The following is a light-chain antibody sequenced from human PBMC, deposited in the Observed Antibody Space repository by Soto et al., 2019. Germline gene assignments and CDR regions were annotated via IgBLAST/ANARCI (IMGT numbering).Light chain of an antibody. J-gene: IGLJ3*02. CDR2: EVS. CDR1: SSDVGSYNL. CDR3: CSYAGSRV. Sequence: QSVMTQPASVSGSPGQSITISCTGTSSDVGSYNLVSWYQQHPGKAPKLMIYEVSKRPSGVSNRFSGSKSCNTASLTISGHQAEDEADYYCCSYAGSRVFGGGTKLTVL. V-gene: IGLV2-23*02.